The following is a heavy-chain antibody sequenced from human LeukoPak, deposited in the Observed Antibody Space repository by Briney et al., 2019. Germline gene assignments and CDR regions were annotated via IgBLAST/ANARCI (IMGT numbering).Heavy chain of an antibody. CDR1: GGSFSRYY. CDR2: INHSGST. CDR3: ARYYSSSCRFDP. V-gene: IGHV4-34*01. Sequence: SETLSLTCAVYGGSFSRYYWSGIRQPPGKGLEWSGEINHSGSTNYNPSLKSRGTISVDTSKNQFSLKLSSVTAADTAVYYCARYYSSSCRFDPWGQGTLVTVSS. D-gene: IGHD6-13*01. J-gene: IGHJ5*02.